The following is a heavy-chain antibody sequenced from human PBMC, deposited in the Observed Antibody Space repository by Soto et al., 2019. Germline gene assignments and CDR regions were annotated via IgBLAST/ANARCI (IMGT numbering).Heavy chain of an antibody. Sequence: QVQLVQSGAEVKKPGSSVKVSCKASGGTFSSYAISWVRQAPGQGLEWMGGIIPIFGTANYAQKFQGRVTITADESTSTAYMELSSLRSEDTAVYYCARVTTMVRGVIIEYNWFDPWGQGTLVTVSS. V-gene: IGHV1-69*01. CDR1: GGTFSSYA. CDR3: ARVTTMVRGVIIEYNWFDP. CDR2: IIPIFGTA. J-gene: IGHJ5*02. D-gene: IGHD3-10*01.